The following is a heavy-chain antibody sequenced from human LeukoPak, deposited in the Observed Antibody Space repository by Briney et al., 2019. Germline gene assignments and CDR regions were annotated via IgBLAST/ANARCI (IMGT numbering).Heavy chain of an antibody. CDR1: GYTFTSYD. D-gene: IGHD5-18*01. Sequence: GASVKVSCKASGYTFTSYDINWVRQATGQGLEWMGWVNPNSGNTGYAQKFQGRVTMTRNTSISTAYMELSSLRSEDTAVYYCARVGYSYGYYYYYYMDVWGKGTTVTVSS. CDR3: ARVGYSYGYYYYYYMDV. J-gene: IGHJ6*03. CDR2: VNPNSGNT. V-gene: IGHV1-8*01.